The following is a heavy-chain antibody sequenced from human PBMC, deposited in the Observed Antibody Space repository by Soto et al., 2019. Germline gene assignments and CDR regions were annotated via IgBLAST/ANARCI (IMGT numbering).Heavy chain of an antibody. D-gene: IGHD1-26*01. CDR1: GCSVSSNSAA. V-gene: IGHV6-1*01. J-gene: IGHJ3*02. Sequence: SQTLSVTGPVSGCSVSSNSAAWTCIRQSPSRGLEWLGRTYYRSKWYNDYAVSVKSRITINPDTSKNQFSLQLNSVTPEDTAVYYCARDLERGSYGDAFDIWGQGTMVTVSS. CDR2: TYYRSKWYN. CDR3: ARDLERGSYGDAFDI.